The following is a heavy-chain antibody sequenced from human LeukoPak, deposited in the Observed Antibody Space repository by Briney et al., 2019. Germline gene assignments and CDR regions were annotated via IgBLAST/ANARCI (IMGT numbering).Heavy chain of an antibody. Sequence: SETLSLTCAVYGGSFSGYYWSWIRQPPGKGLEWIGEINHSGSTNYNPSLKSRVTISVDTSKNQFSLKLSSVTAADTAVYYCARGEQQLVYFDYGGQGTLVTVSS. CDR2: INHSGST. D-gene: IGHD6-13*01. CDR3: ARGEQQLVYFDY. CDR1: GGSFSGYY. J-gene: IGHJ4*02. V-gene: IGHV4-34*01.